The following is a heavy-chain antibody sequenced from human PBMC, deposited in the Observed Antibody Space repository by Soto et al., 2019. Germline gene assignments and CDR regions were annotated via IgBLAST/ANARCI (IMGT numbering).Heavy chain of an antibody. V-gene: IGHV3-30*03. J-gene: IGHJ5*02. CDR3: ARSNCISTSCYRRRCCWFDP. CDR2: VSHDGRNT. CDR1: GFTFSDYA. D-gene: IGHD2-2*01. Sequence: PGGSLRLSCTASGFTFSDYAMHWVRQAPGKGLEWVAVVSHDGRNTHYADSVKGRFTISRDSSKNTVSLEMTSLRAEDTAVYYCARSNCISTSCYRRRCCWFDPWGQGTLVTVSS.